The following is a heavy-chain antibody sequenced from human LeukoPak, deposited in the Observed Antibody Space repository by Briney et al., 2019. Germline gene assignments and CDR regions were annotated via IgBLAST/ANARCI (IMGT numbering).Heavy chain of an antibody. CDR1: GFTFSCYG. CDR2: ISYDGSNK. V-gene: IGHV3-30*18. Sequence: GGSLTLSCAASGFTFSCYGMHWVRQAPGKGLEWVAVISYDGSNKYYADSVKGRFTISRDNSKNTLYLQTNSLRAEDTAVYYCAKELRGYSYGLRNNWFDPWGQGTLVTVSS. CDR3: AKELRGYSYGLRNNWFDP. J-gene: IGHJ5*02. D-gene: IGHD5-18*01.